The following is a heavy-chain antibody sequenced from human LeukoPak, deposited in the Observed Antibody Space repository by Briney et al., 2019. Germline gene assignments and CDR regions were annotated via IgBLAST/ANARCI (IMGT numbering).Heavy chain of an antibody. D-gene: IGHD2-15*01. J-gene: IGHJ5*02. CDR3: ARALGYCSGGSCTRGYNWFDP. Sequence: SETLSLTCTVSGGSISSSDYYWGWIRQPPGKRLEWIGSIYYGGSTYYNPSLKSRVTISVDTSMNQFSLKLSFVTTADTAVYYCARALGYCSGGSCTRGYNWFDPWGQGTLVTVPS. V-gene: IGHV4-39*01. CDR1: GGSISSSDYY. CDR2: IYYGGST.